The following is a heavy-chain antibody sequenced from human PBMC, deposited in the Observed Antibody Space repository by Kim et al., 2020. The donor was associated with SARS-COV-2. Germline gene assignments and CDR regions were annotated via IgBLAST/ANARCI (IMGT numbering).Heavy chain of an antibody. CDR1: GYTLTELS. D-gene: IGHD3-16*02. CDR2: FDPEDGET. CDR3: ATTGVIGSGTLFDY. V-gene: IGHV1-24*01. Sequence: ASVKVSCKVSGYTLTELSMHWVRQAPGKGLEWMGGFDPEDGETIYAQKFQGRVTMTKDTSTDTAYMELSSLRSEDTAVYYCATTGVIGSGTLFDYWGQG. J-gene: IGHJ4*02.